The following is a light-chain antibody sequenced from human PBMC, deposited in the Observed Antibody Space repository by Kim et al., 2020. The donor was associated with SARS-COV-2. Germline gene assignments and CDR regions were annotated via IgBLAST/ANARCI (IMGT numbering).Light chain of an antibody. Sequence: QSALTQPASLSGSPGQSITISCSGTLSDVGTFSLISWYQQQPGKAPRLIIFDISQRPSGISGRFSGSKSGNTASLTISDLQPDDEADYFCCSFTMNVTWVFGGGTQLTVL. CDR1: LSDVGTFSL. CDR2: DIS. CDR3: CSFTMNVTWV. J-gene: IGLJ3*02. V-gene: IGLV2-23*02.